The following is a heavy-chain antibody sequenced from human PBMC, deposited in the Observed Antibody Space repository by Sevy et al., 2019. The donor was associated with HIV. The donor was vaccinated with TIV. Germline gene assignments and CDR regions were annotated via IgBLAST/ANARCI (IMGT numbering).Heavy chain of an antibody. V-gene: IGHV3-74*01. D-gene: IGHD6-13*01. CDR3: AREGHGIAAAGTIFYFDY. Sequence: GGSLRLSCATSGFTFSSYWMHWVHQAPGKGLVWVSRINSDGSSTSYADSVKGRFTISRDNAKNTLYLQMNSLRAEDTAMYYCAREGHGIAAAGTIFYFDYWGQGTLVTVSS. J-gene: IGHJ4*02. CDR1: GFTFSSYW. CDR2: INSDGSST.